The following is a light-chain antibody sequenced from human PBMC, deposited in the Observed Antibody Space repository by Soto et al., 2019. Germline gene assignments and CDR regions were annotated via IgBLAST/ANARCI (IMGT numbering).Light chain of an antibody. CDR2: DAS. Sequence: EIVLTQSPATLSLSPGEGATLSCSASQTIHTYLAWYQQKPGQPPRLLIYDASNRAAGIPAKFSGSGSGTDFTLTISSLEPEDSAVYYCQQRSAWPPTFGQGTKVEIK. J-gene: IGKJ1*01. CDR3: QQRSAWPPT. V-gene: IGKV3-11*01. CDR1: QTIHTY.